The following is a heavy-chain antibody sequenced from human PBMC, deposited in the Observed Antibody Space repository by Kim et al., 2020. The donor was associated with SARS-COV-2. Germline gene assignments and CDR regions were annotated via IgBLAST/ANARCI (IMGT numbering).Heavy chain of an antibody. CDR2: ISYDGSNK. V-gene: IGHV3-33*05. Sequence: GGSLRLSCAASGFTFSSYGMHWVRQAPGKGLEWVAVISYDGSNKYYADSVKGRFTISRDNSKNTLYLQMNSLRAEDTAVYYCARDGWSMMVRGVIYYYYG. CDR1: GFTFSSYG. J-gene: IGHJ6*01. CDR3: ARDGWSMMVRGVIYYYYG. D-gene: IGHD3-10*01.